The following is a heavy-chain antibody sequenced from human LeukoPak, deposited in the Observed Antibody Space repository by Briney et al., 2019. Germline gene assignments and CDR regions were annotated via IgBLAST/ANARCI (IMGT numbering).Heavy chain of an antibody. CDR3: AKGGCRGTCNPLAY. J-gene: IGHJ4*02. Sequence: GGSLRLPCAASGFTFSGSGMSWVRQAPGKGLEWISSSGDSDGSTYYADSLKGRFTISRDNSKNTLYLQMNNLRAEDTAVYYCAKGGCRGTCNPLAYWGQGALVTVSS. V-gene: IGHV3-23*01. CDR1: GFTFSGSG. D-gene: IGHD2-15*01. CDR2: SGDSDGST.